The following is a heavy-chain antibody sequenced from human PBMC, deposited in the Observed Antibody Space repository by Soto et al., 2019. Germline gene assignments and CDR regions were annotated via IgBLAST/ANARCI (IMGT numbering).Heavy chain of an antibody. D-gene: IGHD1-1*01. CDR1: GFTFSSDS. CDR2: ISSSSSAI. J-gene: IGHJ3*02. Sequence: GGSLRLSCAASGFTFSSDSMNWVRQAPGKGLEWVSYISSSSSAIYYADSVKGRFTISRDNAKNSLYLQMNSLRAEDTAVYYCANVRAGYNYDAFDIWGQGTMVTVSS. CDR3: ANVRAGYNYDAFDI. V-gene: IGHV3-48*01.